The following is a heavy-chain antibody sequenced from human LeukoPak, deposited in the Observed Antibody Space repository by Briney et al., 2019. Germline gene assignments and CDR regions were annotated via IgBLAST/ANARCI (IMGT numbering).Heavy chain of an antibody. D-gene: IGHD3-22*01. V-gene: IGHV3-15*01. CDR2: IKSKTDGGTT. CDR3: TTDTWGPQSKTYYYDSSGSWVSG. J-gene: IGHJ4*02. Sequence: GGSLRLSCAASGFTFSNAWMSWVRQAPGKGLEWVGRIKSKTDGGTTDYAAPVKGRFTISRDDSKNTLYLQMNSLKTEDTAVYYCTTDTWGPQSKTYYYDSSGSWVSGWGQGTLVTVSS. CDR1: GFTFSNAW.